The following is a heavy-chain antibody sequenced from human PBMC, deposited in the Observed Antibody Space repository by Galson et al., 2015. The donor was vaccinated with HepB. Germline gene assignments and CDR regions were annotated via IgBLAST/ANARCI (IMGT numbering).Heavy chain of an antibody. CDR2: IYYSGST. CDR1: GGSISSYY. J-gene: IGHJ3*02. D-gene: IGHD2-15*01. V-gene: IGHV4-59*01. Sequence: SETLSLTCTVSGGSISSYYWSWIRQPPGKGLEWIGYIYYSGSTNYNPSLKSRVTISVDTSKNQFSLKLSSVTAADTAVYYCARDGGRAFDIWGQGTMVTVSS. CDR3: ARDGGRAFDI.